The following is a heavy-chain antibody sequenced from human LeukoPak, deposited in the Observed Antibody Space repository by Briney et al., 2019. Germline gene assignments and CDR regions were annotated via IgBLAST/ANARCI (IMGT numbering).Heavy chain of an antibody. J-gene: IGHJ4*02. CDR2: IYSTGTN. D-gene: IGHD6-6*01. Sequence: SETLSLTCTVSGGSISGYYWSWIRQSAGKGLEWIGHIYSTGTNNYNPSLRSRVTISIDTSKNQFSLKLSSVTAADTAVYYCARHGEIPARIDHWGQGTLVTVSS. CDR3: ARHGEIPARIDH. CDR1: GGSISGYY. V-gene: IGHV4-59*08.